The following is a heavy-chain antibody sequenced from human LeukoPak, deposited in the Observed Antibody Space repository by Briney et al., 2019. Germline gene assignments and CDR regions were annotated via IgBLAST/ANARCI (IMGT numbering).Heavy chain of an antibody. V-gene: IGHV3-20*04. Sequence: PGGSLRLSCAASGFSFGDYGMSWVRQAPGKGLGWVCAINWNGGSTGYADSVKGRCTISRDNAKNSLYLQMNSLRAEDTALYYCARDGGEGSPYWYFDLWGRGTLVTVSS. CDR3: ARDGGEGSPYWYFDL. CDR1: GFSFGDYG. J-gene: IGHJ2*01. CDR2: INWNGGST. D-gene: IGHD3-3*01.